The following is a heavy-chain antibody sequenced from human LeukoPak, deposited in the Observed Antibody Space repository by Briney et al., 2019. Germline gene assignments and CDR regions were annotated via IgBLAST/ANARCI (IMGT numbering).Heavy chain of an antibody. Sequence: ASVKVSCKASGGTFSSYAISWVRQAPGQGLEWMGGIIPIFGTANYAQKFQGRVTITTDESTSTAYMELSSLRSEDTAVYYCARGPAGKKYSGSYYYYYVDVWGKGTTVTVS. CDR1: GGTFSSYA. J-gene: IGHJ6*03. CDR2: IIPIFGTA. CDR3: ARGPAGKKYSGSYYYYYVDV. V-gene: IGHV1-69*05. D-gene: IGHD1-26*01.